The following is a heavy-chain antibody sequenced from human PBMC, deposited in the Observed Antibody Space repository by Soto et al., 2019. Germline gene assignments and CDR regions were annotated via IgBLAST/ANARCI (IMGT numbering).Heavy chain of an antibody. J-gene: IGHJ6*02. D-gene: IGHD1-26*01. Sequence: QVQLVQSGAEVKKPGASVKVSCKVSGYTLTELSMHWVRQAPGKGLEWMGGFDPDDGETIYAQKFQGRVTIAEATSTDTACMVLMSLRSEDTAVYYCASGPLQHPEMGPYYYDCGIDDWGQGTTVTVSS. CDR1: GYTLTELS. CDR3: ASGPLQHPEMGPYYYDCGIDD. V-gene: IGHV1-24*01. CDR2: FDPDDGET.